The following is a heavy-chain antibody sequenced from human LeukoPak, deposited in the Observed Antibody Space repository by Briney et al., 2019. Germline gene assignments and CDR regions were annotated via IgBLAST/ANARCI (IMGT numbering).Heavy chain of an antibody. J-gene: IGHJ4*02. CDR1: GFTFSSSA. CDR2: ISGSGVST. CDR3: ASDSSSWYTGKFDY. Sequence: GGSLRLSCSASGFTFSSSAMSWVRQAPGKGLEWVSAISGSGVSTYYADSVKGRFTISRDNSKNTLYLQMNSLRAEDTAVYYCASDSSSWYTGKFDYWGQGTLVTVSS. D-gene: IGHD6-13*01. V-gene: IGHV3-23*01.